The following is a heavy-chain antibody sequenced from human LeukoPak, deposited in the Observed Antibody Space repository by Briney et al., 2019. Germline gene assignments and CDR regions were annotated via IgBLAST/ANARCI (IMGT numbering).Heavy chain of an antibody. CDR2: IYYSGST. CDR1: GGSISSGGYS. Sequence: SETLSLTCAVSGGSISSGGYSWSWIRQPPGKGLEWIGYIYYSGSTYYNPSLKSRVTISVDRSKNQFSLKLSSVTAADTAVYYCARAPYTPGAFDIWGQGTMVTVSS. J-gene: IGHJ3*02. V-gene: IGHV4-30-2*01. CDR3: ARAPYTPGAFDI. D-gene: IGHD4-4*01.